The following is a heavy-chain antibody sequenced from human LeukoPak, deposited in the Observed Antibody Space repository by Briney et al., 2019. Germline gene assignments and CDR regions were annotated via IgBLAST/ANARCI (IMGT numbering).Heavy chain of an antibody. CDR1: GFAFSSCW. D-gene: IGHD4-17*01. CDR2: IKQDGSEK. J-gene: IGHJ4*02. CDR3: ARLTVTKYDY. Sequence: PGGSLRLSCAASGFAFSSCWMSWVRQAPGKGLEWVASIKQDGSEKYYVDSVKGRFTISRDNAKNSLYLQMSSLRAEDTAVYSCARLTVTKYDYWGQGTLVTVSS. V-gene: IGHV3-7*02.